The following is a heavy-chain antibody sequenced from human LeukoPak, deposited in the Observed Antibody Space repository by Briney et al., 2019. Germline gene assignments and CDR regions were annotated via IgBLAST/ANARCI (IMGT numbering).Heavy chain of an antibody. D-gene: IGHD5-12*01. CDR2: IKQDGSEK. CDR1: GFTFSSYA. J-gene: IGHJ6*03. V-gene: IGHV3-7*01. CDR3: ARVVADYYYYYMDV. Sequence: PGGSLRLSCAASGFTFSSYAMSWVRQAPGKGLEWVANIKQDGSEKYYVDSVKGRFTISRDNAKNSLYLQMNSLRAEDTAVYYCARVVADYYYYYMDVWGKGTTVTVSS.